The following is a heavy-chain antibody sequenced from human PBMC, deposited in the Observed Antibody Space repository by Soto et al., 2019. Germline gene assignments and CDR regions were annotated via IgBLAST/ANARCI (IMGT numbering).Heavy chain of an antibody. CDR3: ARKNDRIYCGNSFFYYYGMDV. CDR1: GGTFSSYA. J-gene: IGHJ6*02. CDR2: IIPIFGTA. V-gene: IGHV1-69*01. Sequence: QVQLVQSGAEVKKPGSSVKVSCKASGGTFSSYAISWVRQAPGQGLEWMGGIIPIFGTANYAQKFQGRVTITGDESTSTAYMELSSLRSEDTAVYYCARKNDRIYCGNSFFYYYGMDVWGQGTTVTVSS. D-gene: IGHD3-10*01.